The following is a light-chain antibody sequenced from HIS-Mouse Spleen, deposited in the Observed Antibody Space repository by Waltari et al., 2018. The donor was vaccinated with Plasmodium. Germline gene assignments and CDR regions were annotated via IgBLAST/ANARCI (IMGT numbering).Light chain of an antibody. V-gene: IGLV3-19*01. CDR3: NSRDSSGNHVV. J-gene: IGLJ2*01. CDR2: GKN. CDR1: SLTSYY. Sequence: SSELTQDPAVSVALGQTVRITCQGESLTSYYASRYQQKPGQAPVLVIYGKNNRPSGIPDRFSGSSSGNTASLTITGAQAEDEADYYCNSRDSSGNHVVFGGGTKLTVL.